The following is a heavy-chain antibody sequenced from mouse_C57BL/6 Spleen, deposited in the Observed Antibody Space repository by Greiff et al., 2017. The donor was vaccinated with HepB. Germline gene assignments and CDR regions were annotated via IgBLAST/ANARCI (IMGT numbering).Heavy chain of an antibody. Sequence: EVQLVESGGGLVQPGGSLSLSCAASGFTFTAYYMSWVRQPPGKALEWLGFIRNKANGYTTEYSASVKGRFTISRDNSQSILYLQMNALRAEDSATYYCARWGTGGDYWGQGTTLTVSS. D-gene: IGHD3-3*01. V-gene: IGHV7-3*01. J-gene: IGHJ2*01. CDR2: IRNKANGYTT. CDR1: GFTFTAYY. CDR3: ARWGTGGDY.